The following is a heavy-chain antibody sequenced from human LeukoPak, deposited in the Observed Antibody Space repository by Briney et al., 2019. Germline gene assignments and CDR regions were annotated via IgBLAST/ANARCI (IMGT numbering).Heavy chain of an antibody. V-gene: IGHV3-33*08. CDR2: IWFDGSNK. Sequence: GGSLRLSCAASGFTVSSNYMSWVRQAPGKGLEWVAVIWFDGSNKYYADSVKGRFTISRDNSKNTLYLQMNSLRAEDTAVYYCARGPPSSYYYYYGMDVWGQGTTVTVSS. J-gene: IGHJ6*02. CDR1: GFTVSSNY. CDR3: ARGPPSSYYYYYGMDV.